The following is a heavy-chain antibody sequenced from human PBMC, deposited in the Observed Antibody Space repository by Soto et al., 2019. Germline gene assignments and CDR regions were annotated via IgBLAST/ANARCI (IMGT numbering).Heavy chain of an antibody. V-gene: IGHV1-2*02. CDR2: INPNSGGT. D-gene: IGHD6-19*01. J-gene: IGHJ6*02. CDR1: GYTFTGYY. Sequence: ASVKVSCKAFGYTFTGYYMHWVRQAPGQGLEWMGWINPNSGGTNYAQKFQGRVTMTRDTSISTAYMELSRLRSDDTAVYYCARDGPNGIAVAGTYYYGMDVWGQGTTVTVSS. CDR3: ARDGPNGIAVAGTYYYGMDV.